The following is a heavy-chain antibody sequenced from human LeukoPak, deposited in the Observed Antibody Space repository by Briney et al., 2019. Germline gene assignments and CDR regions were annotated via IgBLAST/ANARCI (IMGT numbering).Heavy chain of an antibody. CDR3: AKDHEGDGYNYYYYYYGMDV. J-gene: IGHJ6*02. Sequence: PGGSLRLSCAASGFTVSSNYMSWVRQAPGKGLEWVAVISYDGSNKYYADSVKGRFTISRDNSKNTLYLQMNSLRAEDTAVYYCAKDHEGDGYNYYYYYYGMDVWGQGTTVTVSS. D-gene: IGHD5-24*01. CDR2: ISYDGSNK. V-gene: IGHV3-30*01. CDR1: GFTVSSNY.